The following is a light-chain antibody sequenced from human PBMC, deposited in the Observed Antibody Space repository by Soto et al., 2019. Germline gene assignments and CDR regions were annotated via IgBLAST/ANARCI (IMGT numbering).Light chain of an antibody. CDR2: EVS. V-gene: IGLV2-8*01. J-gene: IGLJ2*01. CDR1: SSDVGGYNY. Sequence: QSALTQPPSASGSPGQSVTISCTGTSSDVGGYNYVSWYQQHPGKAPKLMIFEVSKRPSGVPDRFSGSKSGNTASLTVSGLQADDEADYYCSSYAGSNNFGVFGGGTTLTVL. CDR3: SSYAGSNNFGV.